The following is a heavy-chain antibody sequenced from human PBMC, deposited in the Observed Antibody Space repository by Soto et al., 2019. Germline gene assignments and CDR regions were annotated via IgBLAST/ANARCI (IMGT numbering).Heavy chain of an antibody. J-gene: IGHJ6*03. CDR3: ARDRVTISGVGVGYYHYYMDV. CDR1: GFTFSSHA. D-gene: IGHD3-3*01. CDR2: ITSNGYTT. V-gene: IGHV3-64*01. Sequence: QPGGSLRLSCVASGFTFSSHAMHWVRQAPGKGLEYVSAITSNGYTTYYANSVKGRSIISRDNSKNTLYLQMGSLTGEDMAVYYCARDRVTISGVGVGYYHYYMDVWGKGTTVTVSS.